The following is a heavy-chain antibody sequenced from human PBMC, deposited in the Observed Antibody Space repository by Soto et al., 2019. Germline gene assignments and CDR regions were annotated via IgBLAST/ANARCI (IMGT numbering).Heavy chain of an antibody. D-gene: IGHD3-10*01. CDR3: AKHSRLLGFGELYY. CDR2: IYYSGST. V-gene: IGHV4-59*08. CDR1: GGSISSYY. Sequence: QVQLQESGPGLVKPSETLSLTCTVSGGSISSYYWSWIRQPPGKGLEWIGYIYYSGSTNYNPSLTSRVTKSVYTSKNQFSLKLSSVTAADTAVYYCAKHSRLLGFGELYYWGQGTLVTVSS. J-gene: IGHJ4*02.